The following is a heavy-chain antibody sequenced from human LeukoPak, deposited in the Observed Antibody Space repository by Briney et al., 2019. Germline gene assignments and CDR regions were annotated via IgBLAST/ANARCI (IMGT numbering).Heavy chain of an antibody. CDR3: AGGPGGAFDI. Sequence: SETLSLTCTVSGGSISSYYWSWIRQPPGKGLEWIGYIYYSGSTNYNPSLKSRVTISVDTSKNQFSLKLSSVIAADTAVYYCAGGPGGAFDIWGQGTMVTVSS. CDR1: GGSISSYY. CDR2: IYYSGST. V-gene: IGHV4-59*01. D-gene: IGHD2-15*01. J-gene: IGHJ3*02.